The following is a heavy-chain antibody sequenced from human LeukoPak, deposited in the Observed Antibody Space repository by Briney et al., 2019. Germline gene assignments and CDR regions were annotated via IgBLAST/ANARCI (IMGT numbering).Heavy chain of an antibody. D-gene: IGHD2-15*01. CDR1: GFTFRSYE. V-gene: IGHV3-48*03. J-gene: IGHJ4*02. CDR2: ISNSGSTI. Sequence: GGSLRLSCAASGFTFRSYEMNWVRQAPGKGLEWVSYISNSGSTIYYADSVKGRFTISRHNAKNALYLQMTRLRAEDTAVYYCARDSQGFLDYWGQGTLVTVSS. CDR3: ARDSQGFLDY.